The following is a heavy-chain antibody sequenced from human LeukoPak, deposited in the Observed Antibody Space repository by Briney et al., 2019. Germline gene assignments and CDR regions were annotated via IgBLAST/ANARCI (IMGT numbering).Heavy chain of an antibody. CDR1: GFTFSSSW. Sequence: GGSLRLSCAVSGFTFSSSWMHWVRQAPGKGLVWVSHIKTDGSTTAYADSVKGRFTISRDNAKNTLYLQMNNLRAEDTGVYYCARELAFHYDILTGYYFGAFDIWGQGTMVTVSS. CDR3: ARELAFHYDILTGYYFGAFDI. V-gene: IGHV3-74*01. D-gene: IGHD3-9*01. J-gene: IGHJ3*02. CDR2: IKTDGSTT.